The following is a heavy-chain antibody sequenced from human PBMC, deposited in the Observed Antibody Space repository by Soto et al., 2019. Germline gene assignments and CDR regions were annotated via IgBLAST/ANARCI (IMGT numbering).Heavy chain of an antibody. V-gene: IGHV3-53*01. D-gene: IGHD6-19*01. CDR1: GFTVSSNY. CDR3: ARDMAGTGYFDY. Sequence: PGGSLRLSCAASGFTVSSNYMSWVRQAPGKGLEWVSVIYSGGSTYYADSVKGRLTISRDNSKNTLYLQMNSLRAEDTAVYYCARDMAGTGYFDYWGQGTLVTVSS. CDR2: IYSGGST. J-gene: IGHJ4*02.